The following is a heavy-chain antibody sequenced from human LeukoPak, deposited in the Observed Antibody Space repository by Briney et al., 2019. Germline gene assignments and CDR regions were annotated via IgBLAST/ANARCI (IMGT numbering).Heavy chain of an antibody. CDR1: GFTFSSYV. Sequence: GGSLRLSCAASGFTFSSYVMSWVRQAPGKGLEWVSTISGSGGSTYYADSAKGRFTISRDNSKNTLYLQMNSLRAEDTAVYYCAKGGYTQIDYGMDVWGKGTTVTVSS. CDR3: AKGGYTQIDYGMDV. J-gene: IGHJ6*04. CDR2: ISGSGGST. V-gene: IGHV3-23*01. D-gene: IGHD5-18*01.